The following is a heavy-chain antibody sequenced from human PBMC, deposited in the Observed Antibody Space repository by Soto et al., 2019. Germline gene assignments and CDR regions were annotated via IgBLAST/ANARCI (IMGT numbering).Heavy chain of an antibody. D-gene: IGHD6-13*01. CDR1: GGSISSQY. CDR3: ARLYTSSWFDY. J-gene: IGHJ4*02. Sequence: QVQLQESGPGLVKPSETLSLTCTVSGGSISSQYWSWIRQSPGKGLEWIGYIFDTGSTNYNPSLESRVTISADTSKNPFSLKLTSVTAADTAVYYCARLYTSSWFDYWGQGNLVTVSS. V-gene: IGHV4-59*11. CDR2: IFDTGST.